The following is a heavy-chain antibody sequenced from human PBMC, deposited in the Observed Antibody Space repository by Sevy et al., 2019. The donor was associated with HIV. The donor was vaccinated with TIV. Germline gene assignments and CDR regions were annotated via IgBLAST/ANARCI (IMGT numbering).Heavy chain of an antibody. D-gene: IGHD3-3*01. J-gene: IGHJ4*01. CDR3: ARDPPSYYDYRTGYHDF. Sequence: GGSLRLSCAASGLTFEDYGMSWVRQVPGKGPEWVSRINWNGGSTSYADSVKGRFTISRDNAKKSLYLQMKGLRAEDTALYYCARDPPSYYDYRTGYHDFWGQGTRVTVSS. CDR2: INWNGGST. V-gene: IGHV3-20*04. CDR1: GLTFEDYG.